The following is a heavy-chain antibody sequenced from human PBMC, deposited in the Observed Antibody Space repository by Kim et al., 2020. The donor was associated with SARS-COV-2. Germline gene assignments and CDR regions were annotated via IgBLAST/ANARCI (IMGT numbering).Heavy chain of an antibody. CDR1: GGSFSGYY. CDR2: INHSGST. Sequence: SETLSLTCAVYGGSFSGYYWSWIRQPPGKGLEWMGEINHSGSTNYNPSLKSRVTISVDTSKNQFSLKLSSVTAADTAVYYCARGTREWLVRGPCYYYMDVWGKGTTVTVSS. V-gene: IGHV4-34*01. CDR3: ARGTREWLVRGPCYYYMDV. D-gene: IGHD6-19*01. J-gene: IGHJ6*03.